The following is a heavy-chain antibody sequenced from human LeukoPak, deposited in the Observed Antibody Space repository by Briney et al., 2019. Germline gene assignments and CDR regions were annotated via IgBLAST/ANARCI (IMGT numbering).Heavy chain of an antibody. V-gene: IGHV3-48*01. CDR3: AREVIAAPDY. CDR1: GFTFSSYS. CDR2: ISSSSSTI. D-gene: IGHD6-25*01. Sequence: GGSLRLSCAASGFTFSSYSMNWARQAPGKGLEWVSYISSSSSTIYYADSVKGRFTISRDNAKNSLYLQMNSLRAEDTAVYYCAREVIAAPDYWGQGTLVTVSS. J-gene: IGHJ4*02.